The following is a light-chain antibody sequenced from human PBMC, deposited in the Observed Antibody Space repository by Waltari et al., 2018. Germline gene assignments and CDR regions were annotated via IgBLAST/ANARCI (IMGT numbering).Light chain of an antibody. J-gene: IGKJ4*01. V-gene: IGKV1-5*03. CDR2: RAS. Sequence: DIQMTQSPSTLSASVGDRVPITFRASQSISVWLAWYQQKPGRAPKLLIFRASSLESGVPSRFSGSGAGTEFTLTISSLQPDDFATYYCQQYDSYSTTFGGGTKVEIK. CDR3: QQYDSYSTT. CDR1: QSISVW.